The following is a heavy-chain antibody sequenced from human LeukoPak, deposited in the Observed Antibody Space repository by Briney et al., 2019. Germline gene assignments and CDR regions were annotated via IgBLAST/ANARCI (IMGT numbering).Heavy chain of an antibody. Sequence: PGGSLRLSCAASGFTFSSYGMHWVRQAPGKGLEWVAVIWYDGSNKYYADSVKGRFTISRDNSKNTLYLQMNSLRAEDTAVYYCARFYDFWSGSDYWGQGTLVTVSS. J-gene: IGHJ4*02. V-gene: IGHV3-33*01. CDR1: GFTFSSYG. D-gene: IGHD3-3*01. CDR2: IWYDGSNK. CDR3: ARFYDFWSGSDY.